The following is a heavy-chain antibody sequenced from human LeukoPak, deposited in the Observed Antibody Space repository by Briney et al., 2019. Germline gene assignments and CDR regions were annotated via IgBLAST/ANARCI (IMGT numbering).Heavy chain of an antibody. V-gene: IGHV4-34*01. J-gene: IGHJ4*03. Sequence: NPSETLSLTCAVYGGSFSAYYWNWIRQSPGKGLQWIAEVNHRGDNNYNPSVKGRVTISVDTSKNQFSLKVTSLTAADTAVYYCARGPTISETGYFDYWGQGTLVTVSS. CDR1: GGSFSAYY. CDR2: VNHRGDN. CDR3: ARGPTISETGYFDY. D-gene: IGHD1-1*01.